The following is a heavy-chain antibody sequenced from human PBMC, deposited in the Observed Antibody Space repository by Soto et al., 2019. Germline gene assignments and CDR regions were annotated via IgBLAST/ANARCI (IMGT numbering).Heavy chain of an antibody. CDR1: GFTFKLFA. CDR3: ARGNMDV. J-gene: IGHJ6*02. CDR2: ASKDAFAT. V-gene: IGHV3-30-3*01. Sequence: QVQLVEAGGGMVQPGKSLRLSCAASGFTFKLFAMHWVRQAPGKGLEWVAVASKDAFATYYAGSVEGRFTISRDNSKNTLYLHMNHLRAEDTALYYCARGNMDVWGHGTAVVVSS.